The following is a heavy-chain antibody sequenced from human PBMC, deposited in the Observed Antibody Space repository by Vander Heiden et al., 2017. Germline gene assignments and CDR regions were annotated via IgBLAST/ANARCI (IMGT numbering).Heavy chain of an antibody. J-gene: IGHJ4*02. V-gene: IGHV3-73*01. CDR2: IRSKANSYAT. CDR1: GFTFRGSA. CDR3: TLSSFDY. Sequence: EVQLVESGGGLVQPGGSLKLLCAASGFTFRGSAMHWVRQASGKGLEWVGRIRSKANSYATAYAASVKGRFTISRDDSKNTAYLQMNSLKAEDTAVYYCTLSSFDYWGQGTLVTVSS. D-gene: IGHD3-16*01.